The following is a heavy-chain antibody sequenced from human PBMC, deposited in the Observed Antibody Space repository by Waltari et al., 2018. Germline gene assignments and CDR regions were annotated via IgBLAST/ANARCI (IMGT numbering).Heavy chain of an antibody. CDR2: SSSGGSNI. D-gene: IGHD5-18*01. J-gene: IGHJ4*02. Sequence: EVQLVESGGDLVKPGGSLRLSCAASGFTFSSYSMNWVRQVPGKGLGCVSFSSSGGSNIYYADSVKGRFTISRDNAKNSLYLQMNSLRVDDTAVYYCARIDGYNPDYWGQGTLVTVSS. CDR1: GFTFSSYS. V-gene: IGHV3-21*01. CDR3: ARIDGYNPDY.